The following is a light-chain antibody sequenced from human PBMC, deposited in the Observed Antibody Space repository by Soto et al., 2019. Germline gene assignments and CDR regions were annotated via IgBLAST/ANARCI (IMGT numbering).Light chain of an antibody. CDR3: QQYNNYPRT. Sequence: DIQMTQSPYALSSSVFDIVSITYRASESIRTWLAWYQHKPGKAPKFLIYDASSLESGVPSRFSGSGSGTEFTLTISSLQPDDFAIYYCQQYNNYPRTFGQGTKVDIK. J-gene: IGKJ1*01. CDR1: ESIRTW. V-gene: IGKV1-5*01. CDR2: DAS.